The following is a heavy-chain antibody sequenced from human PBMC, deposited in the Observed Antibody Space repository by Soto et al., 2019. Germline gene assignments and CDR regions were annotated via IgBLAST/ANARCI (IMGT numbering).Heavy chain of an antibody. D-gene: IGHD6-13*01. Sequence: GGSLRLSCAASAFTFSDYAMSWVRQAPGKGLEWVSVIGGDGGSPYYADSVRGRFTVSRDNPKNTLYLQMNSLRAEDTAVYYCARDRGSSWFGRNAFDIWGQGTMVTVSS. J-gene: IGHJ3*02. V-gene: IGHV3-23*01. CDR2: IGGDGGSP. CDR3: ARDRGSSWFGRNAFDI. CDR1: AFTFSDYA.